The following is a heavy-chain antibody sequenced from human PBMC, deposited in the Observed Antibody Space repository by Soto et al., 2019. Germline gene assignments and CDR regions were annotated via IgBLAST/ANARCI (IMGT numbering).Heavy chain of an antibody. J-gene: IGHJ4*02. CDR3: AKDTSGYFDY. Sequence: PRGPLRPSCAASGFTFSSNAMSWVRRAPGKGLEWVSAISGSGGSTYYADSVKGRFTISRDNSKNTLYLQMNGVRAADTAVYYCAKDTSGYFDYWGQGTLVTVSS. CDR1: GFTFSSNA. V-gene: IGHV3-23*01. CDR2: ISGSGGST.